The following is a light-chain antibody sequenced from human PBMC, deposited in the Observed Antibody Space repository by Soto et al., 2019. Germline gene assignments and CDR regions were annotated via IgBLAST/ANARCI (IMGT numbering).Light chain of an antibody. CDR3: QQSYSAPPT. Sequence: DIQMTQSPSSLSASVGDRVTITCRASQSISTYLIWYQQKLGKAPKLLIYAASNLQSGVPSRFSGSGSGTDFTLTISSLQPEDLATYDCQQSYSAPPTFGQGTKVDIK. V-gene: IGKV1-39*01. J-gene: IGKJ1*01. CDR2: AAS. CDR1: QSISTY.